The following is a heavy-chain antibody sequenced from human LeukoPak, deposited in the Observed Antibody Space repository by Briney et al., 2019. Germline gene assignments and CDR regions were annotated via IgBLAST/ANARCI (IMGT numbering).Heavy chain of an antibody. D-gene: IGHD2-15*01. V-gene: IGHV3-49*04. J-gene: IGHJ3*02. CDR3: SRGPYCSSGSCYPDPDAFDI. CDR2: IRSKSYGGTT. Sequence: GGSLRLSCVGSGFTFSDYAMAWVRQAPGKGLEWVGFIRSKSYGGTTEYAASVKGRFTISRDDSKSIAYLQMNSLKTEDTAVYYCSRGPYCSSGSCYPDPDAFDIWGQGTVVTFSS. CDR1: GFTFSDYA.